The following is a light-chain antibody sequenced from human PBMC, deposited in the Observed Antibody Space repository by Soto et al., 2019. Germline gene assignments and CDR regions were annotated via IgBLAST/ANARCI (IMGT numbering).Light chain of an antibody. CDR2: GAS. J-gene: IGKJ1*01. CDR1: QTISTY. CDR3: QRSFSTPRT. Sequence: DIQMTQSPSPLSASVGDRVTITCRASQTISTYLNWYQQKPGKAPKLLIYGASSLQSGVPSRFSGSGSGTDFTLTISSLQPEDFGTYYCQRSFSTPRTLGQGTKVDIK. V-gene: IGKV1-39*01.